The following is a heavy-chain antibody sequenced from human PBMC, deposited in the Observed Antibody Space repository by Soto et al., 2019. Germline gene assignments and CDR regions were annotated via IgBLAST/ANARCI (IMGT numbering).Heavy chain of an antibody. CDR2: IRWNSGYI. D-gene: IGHD6-19*01. J-gene: IGHJ2*01. CDR1: GFTFDDFA. V-gene: IGHV3-9*01. CDR3: AKGTRAVAATHWYFDL. Sequence: EVQLVESGGALVQPGRSLRLSCAASGFTFDDFAMHWVRQAPGKGLEWVSGIRWNSGYIGYADSVKGRFTISRDNAKNSLYLQMNSLRTEDSALYYCAKGTRAVAATHWYFDLWGRGTLVTVSS.